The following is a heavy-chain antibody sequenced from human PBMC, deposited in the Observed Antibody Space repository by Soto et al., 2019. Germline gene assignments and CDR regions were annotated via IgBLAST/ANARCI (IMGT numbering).Heavy chain of an antibody. D-gene: IGHD2-21*01. V-gene: IGHV4-59*01. CDR3: ARRNDWKSSTFNI. CDR1: GDSLIDDY. J-gene: IGHJ3*02. Sequence: QVQLQESGPGLVKPLETVSLTCTVSGDSLIDDYWNWIRQPPGKGLEAIGSVYSCGSTNYKPSLKSRVTISVDRSKNQFSLKLSSVTAADTAVYYCARRNDWKSSTFNIWGHGTMVSVSS. CDR2: VYSCGST.